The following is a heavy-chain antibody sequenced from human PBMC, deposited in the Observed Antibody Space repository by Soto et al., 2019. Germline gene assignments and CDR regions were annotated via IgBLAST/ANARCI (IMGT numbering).Heavy chain of an antibody. CDR2: ISAEDGKT. Sequence: ASVKVSCTASGYTFTSYGISWVRQAPGQGLEWMGWISAEDGKTNYAQKFQGRVTMTEDTSTDTAYMELSSLRSEDTAVYYCATRYCSGGSCYYDWFDPWGQGTLVTVSS. CDR1: GYTFTSYG. D-gene: IGHD2-15*01. J-gene: IGHJ5*02. V-gene: IGHV1-18*01. CDR3: ATRYCSGGSCYYDWFDP.